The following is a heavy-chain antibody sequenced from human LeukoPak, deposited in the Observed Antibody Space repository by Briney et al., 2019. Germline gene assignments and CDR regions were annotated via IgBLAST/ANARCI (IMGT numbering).Heavy chain of an antibody. J-gene: IGHJ6*03. CDR1: EFVFSDYY. Sequence: PGGSLRLSCAASEFVFSDYYMSWVRQAPGKGLEWVSYISSGGDTKYYADSVKGRFTISRDNAKNSLYPQMNSLRAEDTAVYYCARVGTTNYYFYYMDVWGKGTTVTVSS. CDR3: ARVGTTNYYFYYMDV. D-gene: IGHD2-2*01. V-gene: IGHV3-11*04. CDR2: ISSGGDTK.